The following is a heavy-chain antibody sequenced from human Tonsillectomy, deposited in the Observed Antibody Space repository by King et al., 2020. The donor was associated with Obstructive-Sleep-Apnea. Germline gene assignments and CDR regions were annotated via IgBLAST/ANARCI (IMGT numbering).Heavy chain of an antibody. J-gene: IGHJ6*02. CDR3: ARRDVTSGGMDV. D-gene: IGHD4-11*01. CDR2: IAASSTST. CDR1: GFTFSAYS. V-gene: IGHV3-48*04. Sequence: VQLVESGGGLVQPGGSLRLSCAASGFTFSAYSMHWVRQAPGKGLEWVSYIAASSTSTYYADSVKVRLTISRDNAKKSLYLQMNSLRVEDTAVYYCARRDVTSGGMDVWGQGTSVTVSS.